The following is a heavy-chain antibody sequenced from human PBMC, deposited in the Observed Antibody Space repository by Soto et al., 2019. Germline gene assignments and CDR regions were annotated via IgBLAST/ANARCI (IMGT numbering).Heavy chain of an antibody. CDR3: TRADVTLTLSVFDP. J-gene: IGHJ5*02. V-gene: IGHV3-30-3*01. CDR1: GCMSSRFP. D-gene: IGHD3-16*01. Sequence: GASLRVSLSTTGCMSSRFPQNMSRPTPFPRLKRHAVISPAGTTKSYADSVKDRFTISRDNPKNTLYLQMNSLSAEDTAVYYCTRADVTLTLSVFDPWGQGTLVTVSS. CDR2: ISPAGTTK.